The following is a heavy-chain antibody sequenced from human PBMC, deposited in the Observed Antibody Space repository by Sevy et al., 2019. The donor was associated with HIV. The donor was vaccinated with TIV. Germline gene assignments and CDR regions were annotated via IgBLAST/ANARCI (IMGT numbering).Heavy chain of an antibody. Sequence: GGSLRLSCAASGFTFSSYSMNWVRQAPGKGLEWVSSISSSSSYIYYADSVKGRFTISRDNAKNSLYLQMNSLRAEDSAVYYCARVDLVVVIDYWGQGTLVTVSS. CDR2: ISSSSSYI. V-gene: IGHV3-21*01. CDR3: ARVDLVVVIDY. D-gene: IGHD3-22*01. CDR1: GFTFSSYS. J-gene: IGHJ4*02.